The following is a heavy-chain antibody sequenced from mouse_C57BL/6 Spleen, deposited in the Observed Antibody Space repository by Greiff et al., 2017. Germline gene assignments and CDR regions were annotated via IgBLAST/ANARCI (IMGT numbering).Heavy chain of an antibody. Sequence: EVHLVESGPGLVKPSQSLSLTCSVTGYSITSGYYWNWIRQFPGNKLEWMGYISYDGSNNYNPSLKNRISITRDTSKNQFFLKLNSVTTEDTATYYCASNTWFAYWGQGTLVTVSA. J-gene: IGHJ3*01. CDR2: ISYDGSN. CDR3: ASNTWFAY. CDR1: GYSITSGYY. V-gene: IGHV3-6*01.